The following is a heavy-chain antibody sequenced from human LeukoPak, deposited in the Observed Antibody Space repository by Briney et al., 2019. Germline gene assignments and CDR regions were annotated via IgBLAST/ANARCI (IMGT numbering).Heavy chain of an antibody. CDR3: ARRTGYGGDSPFDY. V-gene: IGHV4-39*01. J-gene: IGHJ4*02. CDR1: GGSISSSSHY. CDR2: VYYSGSS. Sequence: SETLSLTCTVSGGSISSSSHYWGWIRQPPGMGLEWIGTVYYSGSSYYNPSLKSRVTISVDTPKNQFSLKLSSVTAADTAVYYCARRTGYGGDSPFDYWGQGTLVTVSS. D-gene: IGHD4-23*01.